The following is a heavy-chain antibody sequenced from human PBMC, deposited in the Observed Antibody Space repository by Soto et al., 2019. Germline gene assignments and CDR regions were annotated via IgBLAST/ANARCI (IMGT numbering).Heavy chain of an antibody. CDR2: ISYDGSNK. D-gene: IGHD3-22*01. CDR1: GFTFSSYA. CDR3: ARAQIVVVITTFDY. Sequence: QVQLVESGGGVVQPGRSLRLSCAASGFTFSSYAMHWVRQAPGKGLEWVAVISYDGSNKYYADSVKGRFTISRDNSKNTLYLQMNSLRAEDTAVYYCARAQIVVVITTFDYWGQGTLVTVSS. V-gene: IGHV3-30-3*01. J-gene: IGHJ4*02.